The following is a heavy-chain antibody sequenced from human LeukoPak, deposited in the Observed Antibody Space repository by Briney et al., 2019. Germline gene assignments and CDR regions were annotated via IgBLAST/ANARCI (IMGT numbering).Heavy chain of an antibody. J-gene: IGHJ5*02. V-gene: IGHV4-39*01. Sequence: SETLSLTCTVSGGSISSTTYYWGWIRQPPGKGLNYIGGVYYSGSTYYNPSLKGRVTISVDTSKNQFSLKLYSVTAADTAVYYCARHAERGSYYNWLDPWGQGTLVTVSS. CDR2: VYYSGST. D-gene: IGHD1-26*01. CDR1: GGSISSTTYY. CDR3: ARHAERGSYYNWLDP.